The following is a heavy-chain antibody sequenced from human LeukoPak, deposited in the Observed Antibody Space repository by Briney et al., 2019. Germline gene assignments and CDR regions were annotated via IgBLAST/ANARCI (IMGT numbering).Heavy chain of an antibody. J-gene: IGHJ4*02. Sequence: GGSLRLSCAASEFTFSDHWMTWVRQAPGKGLEWVADIKKDGSEKNQVESVKGRFTISRDNAKNSLYLQMNSLRAEDTAVYYCARDLKAVSATGDWGQGTLVTVSS. CDR1: EFTFSDHW. D-gene: IGHD6-19*01. CDR2: IKKDGSEK. CDR3: ARDLKAVSATGD. V-gene: IGHV3-7*03.